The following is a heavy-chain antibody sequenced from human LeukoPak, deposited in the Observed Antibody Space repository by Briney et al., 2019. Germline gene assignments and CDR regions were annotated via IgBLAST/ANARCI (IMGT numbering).Heavy chain of an antibody. CDR1: GFIVSSYG. D-gene: IGHD1-7*01. CDR3: ATIGGPYNWHYAGFNYMDV. CDR2: SSGSGSNT. V-gene: IGHV3-23*01. Sequence: PGGSLRLSCAAAGFIVSSYGMTWVRQAPGKGREWVSASSGSGSNTYYEDSVKGRLTISSENYNDKLYLQINSLRAADTAIYYCATIGGPYNWHYAGFNYMDVWGKGTTFTVSS. J-gene: IGHJ6*03.